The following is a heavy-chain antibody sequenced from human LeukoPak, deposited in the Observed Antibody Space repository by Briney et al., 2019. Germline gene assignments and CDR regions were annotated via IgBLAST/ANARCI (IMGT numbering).Heavy chain of an antibody. V-gene: IGHV3-11*01. D-gene: IGHD3-16*01. CDR2: ISSSGSAV. CDR3: AKIGLPGDYFDY. Sequence: GGSLRLSCAASRFTFSDYYMSWIRQAPGKGLEWVSYISSSGSAVYYSDSLKGRFTISRDNAKNSLSLQMNSLRAEDTAVYYCAKIGLPGDYFDYWGQGTLVTVSS. J-gene: IGHJ4*02. CDR1: RFTFSDYY.